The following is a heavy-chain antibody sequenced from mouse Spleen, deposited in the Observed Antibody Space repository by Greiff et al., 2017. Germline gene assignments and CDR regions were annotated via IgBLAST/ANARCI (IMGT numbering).Heavy chain of an antibody. J-gene: IGHJ2*01. V-gene: IGHV5-9-1*01. CDR3: ARQRFFDY. CDR2: ISSGGSYT. Sequence: EVMLVESGGGLVKPGGSLKLSCAASGFTFSSSAMSWVRQTPEKRLEWVATISSGGSYTYYPDSVKGRFTISRDNAKNTLYLQMSSLRSEDTARYYCARQRFFDYWGQGTTLTVSS. CDR1: GFTFSSSA.